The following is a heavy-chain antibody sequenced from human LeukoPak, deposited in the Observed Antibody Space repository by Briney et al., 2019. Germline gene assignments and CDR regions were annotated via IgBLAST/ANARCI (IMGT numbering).Heavy chain of an antibody. D-gene: IGHD3-9*01. CDR2: ISNDGTEK. V-gene: IGHV3-30-3*01. J-gene: IGHJ4*02. CDR3: ARVRVILTTMASFSY. CDR1: EFTFNNYG. Sequence: PGGSLRLSCTASEFTFNNYGMHWVCQAPGKGLEWVAVISNDGTEKYYADSVKGRFTISRDNPEDTLYLQLNSLRPDDTGVYYCARVRVILTTMASFSYWGLGTLVTVSS.